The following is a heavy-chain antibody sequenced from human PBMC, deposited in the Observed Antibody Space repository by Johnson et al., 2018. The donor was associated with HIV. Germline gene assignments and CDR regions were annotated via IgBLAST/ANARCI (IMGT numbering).Heavy chain of an antibody. CDR1: GFTVGTKY. V-gene: IGHV3-66*01. D-gene: IGHD5-12*01. J-gene: IGHJ3*02. Sequence: MLLVESGGGVVQPGRSLRLSCAASGFTVGTKYMSWIRQAPGKGLEWVSVIYSGGSTYYADSVKGRFTISRDNSKNTVYLQMKSLRGEDTAVCYCARDRGLDSFGIWGQGTMVTVSS. CDR3: ARDRGLDSFGI. CDR2: IYSGGST.